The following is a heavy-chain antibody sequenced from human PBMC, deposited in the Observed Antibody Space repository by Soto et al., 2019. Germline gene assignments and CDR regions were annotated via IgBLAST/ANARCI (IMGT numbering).Heavy chain of an antibody. CDR2: VSSSGGNT. D-gene: IGHD2-2*01. Sequence: GCSLTLCCAACGFTVSIYAMAWFLQAPGKGLEWVSSVSSSGGNTYYTNSVKGRFTISRDSSDNTLYLQMNSLRADDTAVYYCAKGTAGMPDWPFHHCGQGALVTVSS. CDR1: GFTVSIYA. V-gene: IGHV3-23*01. CDR3: AKGTAGMPDWPFHH. J-gene: IGHJ4*02.